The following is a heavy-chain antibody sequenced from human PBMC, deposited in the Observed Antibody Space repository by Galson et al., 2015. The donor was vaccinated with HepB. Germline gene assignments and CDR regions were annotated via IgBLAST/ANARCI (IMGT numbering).Heavy chain of an antibody. J-gene: IGHJ6*02. CDR2: IKKDGSEK. Sequence: SLRLSCAASGFSFSNYWMTWVRQAPGKGLEWVANIKKDGSEKYYVDSVEGRFTISRDNGKHSLYLQMNSLRGDDTGVYYCVRVRDPDSDRTRGSDPYYYGMDVWGQGTTVTVSS. CDR1: GFSFSNYW. D-gene: IGHD1-14*01. CDR3: VRVRDPDSDRTRGSDPYYYGMDV. V-gene: IGHV3-7*01.